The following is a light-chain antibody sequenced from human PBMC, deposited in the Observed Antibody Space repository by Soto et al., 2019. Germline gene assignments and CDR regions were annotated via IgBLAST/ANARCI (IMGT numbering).Light chain of an antibody. V-gene: IGKV3-20*01. CDR1: QTITGRY. Sequence: ELVLTQSPGTLSLSPGERATLSCRASQTITGRYLAWYQQKPGQAPRLLIYGASFRITGIPDRFSGSGSGTDFTLTISRLEPEDFAMYYCQHYASSPRACGQGTKVEI. CDR2: GAS. CDR3: QHYASSPRA. J-gene: IGKJ1*01.